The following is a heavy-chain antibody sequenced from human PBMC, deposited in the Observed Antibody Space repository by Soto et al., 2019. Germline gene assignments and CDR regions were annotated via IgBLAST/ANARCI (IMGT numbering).Heavy chain of an antibody. CDR2: IYHSGST. CDR3: ARHRGFGFDI. J-gene: IGHJ3*02. D-gene: IGHD3-10*01. V-gene: IGHV4-4*02. CDR1: SGSINNEHY. Sequence: SETLSLTCAVSSGSINNEHYWSWVRQPPGKGLEWIGQIYHSGSTFYSASLKSRVTISLDKPKNRLSLELDSVTVADTAVYYCARHRGFGFDIWGQGTMVTVSS.